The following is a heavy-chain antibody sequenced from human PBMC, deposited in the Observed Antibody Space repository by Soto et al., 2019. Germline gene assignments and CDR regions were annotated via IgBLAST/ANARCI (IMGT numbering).Heavy chain of an antibody. CDR3: VRRDIVVVVAATGAFDI. CDR2: ISYDGSNK. V-gene: IGHV3-30-3*01. D-gene: IGHD2-15*01. J-gene: IGHJ3*02. CDR1: GFTFSSYA. Sequence: GGSLRLSCAASGFTFSSYAMHWVRQAPGKGLEWVAVISYDGSNKYYADSVKGRFTISRDNSKNTLYLQMNSLRAEDTAVYYCVRRDIVVVVAATGAFDIWGQGTMVTV.